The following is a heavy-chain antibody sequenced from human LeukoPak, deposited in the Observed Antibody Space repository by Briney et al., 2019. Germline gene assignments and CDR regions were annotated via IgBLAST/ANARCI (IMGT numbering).Heavy chain of an antibody. V-gene: IGHV3-7*01. CDR2: IKQDGSVK. J-gene: IGHJ4*02. Sequence: GGSLRLSCAASGFTFSTYSIDWVRQAPGKGLEWVANIKQDGSVKNYVDSMEGRFIISRDNAKNLLYLQMNSLGAEDTAVYYCVRTSRSISSDYWGQGTQVTVSS. CDR3: VRTSRSISSDY. CDR1: GFTFSTYS. D-gene: IGHD3-3*02.